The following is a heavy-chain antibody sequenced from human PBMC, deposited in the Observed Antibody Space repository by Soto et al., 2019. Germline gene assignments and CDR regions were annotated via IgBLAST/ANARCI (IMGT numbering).Heavy chain of an antibody. V-gene: IGHV4-31*02. D-gene: IGHD6-6*01. CDR1: GGSISSGGYY. J-gene: IGHJ2*01. CDR3: AREPPTVLQLVPGWYFDL. CDR2: IYYSGST. Sequence: LCGGSISSGGYYWSWIRQHPGKGLEWIGYIYYSGSTYYNPSLKSRVTISVDTSKNQFSLKLSSVTAADTAVYYCAREPPTVLQLVPGWYFDLWGRGTLVTVSS.